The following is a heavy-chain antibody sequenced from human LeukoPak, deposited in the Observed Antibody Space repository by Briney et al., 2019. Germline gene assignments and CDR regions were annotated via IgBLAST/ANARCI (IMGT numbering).Heavy chain of an antibody. J-gene: IGHJ4*02. V-gene: IGHV3-23*01. CDR2: ISGSGGGST. CDR3: AKGGKWDVTPFDY. D-gene: IGHD1-26*01. Sequence: GWFLTLAWPPSGFSFSSYAVGWVRQAPGRGGEWVGAISGSGGGSTYYAASVKGRFTISRDNSKNTLYLQVNSLRAEDTAVYYCAKGGKWDVTPFDYWGQGTLVTVSS. CDR1: GFSFSSYA.